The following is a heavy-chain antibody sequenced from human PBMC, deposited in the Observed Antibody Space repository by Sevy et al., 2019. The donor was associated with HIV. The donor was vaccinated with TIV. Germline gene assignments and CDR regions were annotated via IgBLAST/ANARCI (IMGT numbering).Heavy chain of an antibody. Sequence: GGSLRLSCAASGFTFSSYWMRWVRQAPGKGLEWVANIKIDGSEKHYVDSVEGRFTISRDNAKNSLYLQMNSLRAEDTAVYYCARDSPGPHDAFDIWGQGTMVTVSS. CDR3: ARDSPGPHDAFDI. CDR1: GFTFSSYW. CDR2: IKIDGSEK. V-gene: IGHV3-7*01. J-gene: IGHJ3*02.